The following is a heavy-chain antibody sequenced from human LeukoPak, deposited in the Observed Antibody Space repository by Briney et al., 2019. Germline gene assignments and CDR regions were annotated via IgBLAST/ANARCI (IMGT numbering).Heavy chain of an antibody. D-gene: IGHD3-22*01. CDR1: GGSISSGGYY. V-gene: IGHV4-30-2*01. CDR3: ARLNSWEGSSGYYADY. J-gene: IGHJ4*02. CDR2: IYHSGST. Sequence: PSQTLSLTCTVSGGSISSGGYYWSWIRQPPGKGLEWIVYIYHSGSTYYNPSLKSRVTISVDRSKNQFSLKLSSVTAADTAVYYCARLNSWEGSSGYYADYWGQGTLVTVSS.